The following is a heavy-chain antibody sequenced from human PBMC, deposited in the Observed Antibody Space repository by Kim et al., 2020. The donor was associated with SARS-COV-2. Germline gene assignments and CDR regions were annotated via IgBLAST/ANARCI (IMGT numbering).Heavy chain of an antibody. CDR2: IYQSGNT. CDR3: ARERSDGFDI. J-gene: IGHJ3*02. CDR1: GGSISTYY. D-gene: IGHD3-16*01. V-gene: IGHV4-59*01. Sequence: SETLSLTCTVSGGSISTYYWNWIRQSPGKGLEAIGYIYQSGNTNYNPSLKSRVTISVDTSKNLFSLNLRSVTAADTAVYYCARERSDGFDIWGPWTLVTVSS.